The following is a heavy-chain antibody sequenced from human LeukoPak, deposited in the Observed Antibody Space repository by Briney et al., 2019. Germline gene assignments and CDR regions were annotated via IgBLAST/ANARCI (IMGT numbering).Heavy chain of an antibody. CDR2: ISSSSDYI. CDR3: TRGDFYYYDTNY. CDR1: GFTFSSYC. D-gene: IGHD3-22*01. V-gene: IGHV3-21*01. Sequence: PGGSLRLSCAASGFTFSSYCLNWVRQAPGKGLEWVPSISSSSDYIYYADSLKGRFTISRDNAKNSLYLQMNSLRVEDTAVYYCTRGDFYYYDTNYWGQGTLVTVSS. J-gene: IGHJ4*02.